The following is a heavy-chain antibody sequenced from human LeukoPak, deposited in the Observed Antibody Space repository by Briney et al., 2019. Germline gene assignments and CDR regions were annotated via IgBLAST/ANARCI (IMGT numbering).Heavy chain of an antibody. J-gene: IGHJ4*02. CDR2: ISAYNGNT. D-gene: IGHD1-26*01. CDR3: ARDPSMYSGSYIDY. V-gene: IGHV1-18*01. CDR1: GYTFTSHG. Sequence: ASVKVSCKASGYTFTSHGISWVRQAPGQELEGMGWISAYNGNTNYAQNLQGRVNMPKDKSTSTAYMELRSLRSDDTAVYYCARDPSMYSGSYIDYWGQGTLVTVSS.